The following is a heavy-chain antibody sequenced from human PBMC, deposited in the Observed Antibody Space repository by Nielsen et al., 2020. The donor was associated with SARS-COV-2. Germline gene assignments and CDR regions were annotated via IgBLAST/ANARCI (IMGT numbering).Heavy chain of an antibody. V-gene: IGHV3-53*01. J-gene: IGHJ6*02. CDR1: GFTFSSYA. CDR2: IYSGGST. Sequence: GESLKISCAASGFTFSSYAMSWVRQAPGKGLEWVSVIYSGGSTYYADSVKGRFTISRDNSKNTLYLQMNSLRAEDTAVYYCARPEGVGMDVWGQGTTVTVSS. CDR3: ARPEGVGMDV.